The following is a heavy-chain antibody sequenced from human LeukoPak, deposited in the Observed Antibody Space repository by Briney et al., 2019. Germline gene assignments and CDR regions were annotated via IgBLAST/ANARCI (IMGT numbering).Heavy chain of an antibody. J-gene: IGHJ3*02. CDR2: IYNSGST. CDR3: ARDSPSNWGYRHDAFDI. CDR1: GGSISSYY. Sequence: SETLSLTCAVSGGSISSYYWSWIRQPPGKGLEWIGYIYNSGSTNYNPSLRSRVTISLDKSKKHFSLKLSSVTAADTAVYYCARDSPSNWGYRHDAFDIWGQGTMVTVSS. D-gene: IGHD7-27*01. V-gene: IGHV4-59*12.